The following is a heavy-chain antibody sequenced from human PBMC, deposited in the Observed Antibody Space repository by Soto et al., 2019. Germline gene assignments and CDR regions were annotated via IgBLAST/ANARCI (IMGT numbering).Heavy chain of an antibody. CDR3: AKDRHPDGVWDIDW. CDR2: IYGAASGI. J-gene: IGHJ4*02. Sequence: EVHLLESGGDLVRTGGSLRLSCAASGFSFHEYTMNWVRQAPGKGLEWVSGIYGAASGIYYADSVKGRFTISRDNSRNTVYLQMNNLRAEDTAVYYCAKDRHPDGVWDIDWWGQGARVTVSS. V-gene: IGHV3-23*01. D-gene: IGHD4-17*01. CDR1: GFSFHEYT.